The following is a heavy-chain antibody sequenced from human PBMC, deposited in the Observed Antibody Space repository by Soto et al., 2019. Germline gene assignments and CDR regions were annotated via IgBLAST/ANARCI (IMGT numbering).Heavy chain of an antibody. CDR1: GGTFSSYT. CDR2: IIPILGIA. Sequence: QVQLVQSGAEVKKPGSSVKVSCKASGGTFSSYTISWVRQAPGQGLEWMGRIIPILGIANYAQKFQGRVTITADKSTSTAYMELSSLRAEETAVYYCASDGDYYDSSALPFDSWGQGTLVTVSS. V-gene: IGHV1-69*02. D-gene: IGHD3-22*01. CDR3: ASDGDYYDSSALPFDS. J-gene: IGHJ4*02.